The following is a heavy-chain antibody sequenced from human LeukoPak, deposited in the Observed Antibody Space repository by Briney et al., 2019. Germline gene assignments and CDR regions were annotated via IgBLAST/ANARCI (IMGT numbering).Heavy chain of an antibody. V-gene: IGHV1-2*02. CDR2: INPNSGGT. Sequence: GASVKVSCKASGYTFTGYYMHWVRQAPGQGLEWMGWINPNSGGTNYAQKFQGRVTMTRDTSISTAYMELSRLRSDGTAVYYCARDSPESGYSYGLGAFDIWGQGTMVTVSS. CDR3: ARDSPESGYSYGLGAFDI. CDR1: GYTFTGYY. D-gene: IGHD5-18*01. J-gene: IGHJ3*02.